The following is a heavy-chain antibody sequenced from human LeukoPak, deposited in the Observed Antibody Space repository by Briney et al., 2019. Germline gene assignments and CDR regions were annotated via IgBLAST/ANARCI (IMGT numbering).Heavy chain of an antibody. CDR3: ARVRVSSGSRPWYFDY. V-gene: IGHV4-59*11. CDR2: IYYSGST. D-gene: IGHD3-22*01. J-gene: IGHJ4*02. Sequence: SETLSLTCTVSRGSISSHYWSWIRQPPGQGLEWIGYIYYSGSTDYNPSLKSRVNISVDTSKNRFSQKLSSVTAADTAVYFCARVRVSSGSRPWYFDYWGQGTLVTVSS. CDR1: RGSISSHY.